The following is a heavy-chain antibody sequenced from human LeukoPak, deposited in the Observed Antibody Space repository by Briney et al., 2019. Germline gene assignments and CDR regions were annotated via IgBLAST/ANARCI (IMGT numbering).Heavy chain of an antibody. D-gene: IGHD2-2*01. CDR3: ARWGGSSTSCSCFDY. J-gene: IGHJ4*02. CDR1: GVSFSGYY. V-gene: IGHV4-34*01. Sequence: SETLSLTCAVYGVSFSGYYWSWIRQPPGKGLEWVGEINHSGSTNYNPSLKSRVTISVDTSKNQFSLKLSSVTAADTAVYYCARWGGSSTSCSCFDYWGQGTLVTVSS. CDR2: INHSGST.